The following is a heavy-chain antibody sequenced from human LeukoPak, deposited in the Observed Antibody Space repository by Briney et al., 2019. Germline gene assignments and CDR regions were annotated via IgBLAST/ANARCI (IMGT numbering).Heavy chain of an antibody. CDR3: ARDLSYYDSSGYLNFDY. J-gene: IGHJ4*02. Sequence: GASVKVSCKASGYTFTDYYMHWVRQAPGQGLEWMGIINPSGGSTSYAQKFQGRVTMTRDTSTSTVYMELSSLRSEDTAVYYCARDLSYYDSSGYLNFDYWGQGTLVTVSS. D-gene: IGHD3-22*01. V-gene: IGHV1-46*01. CDR2: INPSGGST. CDR1: GYTFTDYY.